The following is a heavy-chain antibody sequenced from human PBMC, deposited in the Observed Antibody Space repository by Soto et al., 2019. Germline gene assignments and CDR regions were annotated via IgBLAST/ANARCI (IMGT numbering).Heavy chain of an antibody. J-gene: IGHJ6*02. Sequence: KAGGSLRLSCAASGFTFSSYSMDWVRQAPGKGLEWVSSISSSSSYIYYADSVKGRFTISRDNAKNSLYLQMNSPRAEDTAVYYCARDGIGIAAAARYGMDVWGQGTTVTVSS. CDR3: ARDGIGIAAAARYGMDV. V-gene: IGHV3-21*01. D-gene: IGHD6-13*01. CDR2: ISSSSSYI. CDR1: GFTFSSYS.